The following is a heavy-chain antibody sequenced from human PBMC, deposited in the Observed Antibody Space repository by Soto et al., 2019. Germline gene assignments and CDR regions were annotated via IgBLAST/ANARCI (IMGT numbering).Heavy chain of an antibody. V-gene: IGHV1-69*01. CDR1: GGTFTNDA. J-gene: IGHJ4*02. Sequence: QVHLVQSGAEVKKSGSSVRVSCTASGGTFTNDAISWVRQAPGQGLEWLGRIIPFFGTPDYSQSFQGRLTITADESTGTAYMDVRRLRSDDTAVYYCAREVVTETTLGYFDFWGQGTLVTVSS. CDR2: IIPFFGTP. CDR3: AREVVTETTLGYFDF. D-gene: IGHD2-21*02.